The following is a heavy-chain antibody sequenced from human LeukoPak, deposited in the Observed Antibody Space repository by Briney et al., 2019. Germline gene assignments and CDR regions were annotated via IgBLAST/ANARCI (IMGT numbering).Heavy chain of an antibody. CDR2: INHSGST. V-gene: IGHV4-34*01. D-gene: IGHD5-18*01. CDR1: GGSISSYY. Sequence: SETLSLTCTVAGGSISSYYWSWIRQPPGKGLEWIGEINHSGSTNYNPSLKSRVTISVDTSKNQFSLKLSSVTAADTAVYYCARGYSYGYPNYYYYGMDVWGQGTTVTVSS. J-gene: IGHJ6*02. CDR3: ARGYSYGYPNYYYYGMDV.